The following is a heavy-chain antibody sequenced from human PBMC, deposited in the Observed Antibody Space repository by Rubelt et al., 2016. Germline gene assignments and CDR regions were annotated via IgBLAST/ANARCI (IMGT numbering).Heavy chain of an antibody. CDR2: VHSSGSS. CDR3: ARGPQWELPTYDY. Sequence: QLQLEESGPGLVKPSETLSLTCTVSGDSISSYYWSWIRQPPGRGLEWIGYVHSSGSSTYNPSLKSRVTISVETSKHHFSLKLTAVTAADAAVYYCARGPQWELPTYDYWGQGILVTVSS. V-gene: IGHV4-59*01. D-gene: IGHD1-26*01. CDR1: GDSISSYY. J-gene: IGHJ4*02.